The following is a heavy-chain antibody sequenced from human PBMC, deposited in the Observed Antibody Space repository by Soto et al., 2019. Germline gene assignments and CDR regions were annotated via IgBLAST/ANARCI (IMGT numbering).Heavy chain of an antibody. V-gene: IGHV4-39*01. CDR2: IYYSGST. CDR3: ARHPSTKTYYDYVWGSYPSPFDY. CDR1: GGSISSSSYY. J-gene: IGHJ4*02. Sequence: SETLSLTCTVSGGSISSSSYYWGWIRQPPGKGLEWIGSIYYSGSTYYNPSLKSRVTISVDTSKNQFSLKLSSVTAADTAVYYCARHPSTKTYYDYVWGSYPSPFDYWGQGTLVTSPQ. D-gene: IGHD3-16*01.